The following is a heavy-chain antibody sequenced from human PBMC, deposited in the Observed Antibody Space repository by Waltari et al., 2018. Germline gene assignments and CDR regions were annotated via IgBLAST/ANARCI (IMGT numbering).Heavy chain of an antibody. V-gene: IGHV1-3*01. CDR1: GYTFTSYA. CDR2: INAGNGNT. CDR3: ARRALVNSENYYFDY. J-gene: IGHJ4*02. Sequence: QVQLVQSGAEVKKPGASVKVSCKASGYTFTSYAMHWVRQAPGQRLEWMGWINAGNGNTKYSQKFQGRVTITRDTSASTAYMELSSLRSEDTAVYYCARRALVNSENYYFDYWGQGTLVTVSS. D-gene: IGHD2-21*01.